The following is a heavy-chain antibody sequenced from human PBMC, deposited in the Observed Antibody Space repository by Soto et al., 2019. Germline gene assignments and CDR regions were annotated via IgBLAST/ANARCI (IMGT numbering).Heavy chain of an antibody. V-gene: IGHV3-30*18. CDR3: AKGGRQWLVTSDFNY. Sequence: VQLVESGGGVVQPGRSLRLSCAASGFTFSDYAMHWVRQAPGKGLEWVAVVSHDGRNTHYADSLKGRFTISRDSSKNTVSLEMTSLRAEETAVYYGAKGGRQWLVTSDFNYWGQGALVTVSS. CDR1: GFTFSDYA. J-gene: IGHJ4*02. CDR2: VSHDGRNT. D-gene: IGHD6-19*01.